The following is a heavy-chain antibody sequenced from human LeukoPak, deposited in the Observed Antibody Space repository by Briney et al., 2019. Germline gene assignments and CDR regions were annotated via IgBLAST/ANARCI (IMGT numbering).Heavy chain of an antibody. CDR2: MSDTGAYT. V-gene: IGHV3-23*01. Sequence: GGSLRLSCAASGFTFSNYAMSWVRQAPGKGLEWVSDMSDTGAYTNYLGSVKGRFTISRDYSENMLYLQMSSLRVEDTAVYYCVRKWNGGFDIWGQGKVVTVSS. CDR1: GFTFSNYA. J-gene: IGHJ3*02. D-gene: IGHD1-1*01. CDR3: VRKWNGGFDI.